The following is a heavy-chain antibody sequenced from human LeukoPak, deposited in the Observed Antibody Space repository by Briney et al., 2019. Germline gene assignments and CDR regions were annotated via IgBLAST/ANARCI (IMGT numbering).Heavy chain of an antibody. CDR3: SRGVGSGFPYYFDS. Sequence: SETLSLTCSVSADSLRSHYWNWIRQPPGGGGLEWIASVNFGGNTNYNPSLKSRVSILMDTSKNQFSLHMSPVTAADTAFYFCSRGVGSGFPYYFDSWGQGILVTVSS. J-gene: IGHJ4*02. CDR2: VNFGGNT. CDR1: ADSLRSHY. D-gene: IGHD6-19*01. V-gene: IGHV4-59*11.